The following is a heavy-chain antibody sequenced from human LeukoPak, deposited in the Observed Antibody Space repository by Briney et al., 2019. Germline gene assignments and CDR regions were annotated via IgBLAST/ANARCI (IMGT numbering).Heavy chain of an antibody. Sequence: ASVKVSCKASGYTSTGYYMHWVRQAPGQGLEWMGRINPNSGGTNYAQKFQGRVTVTTDTSISTAYMELSRLRSDDTAIYYCARARGSGSFYQFDYWGQGTLVTVSS. CDR1: GYTSTGYY. CDR2: INPNSGGT. CDR3: ARARGSGSFYQFDY. V-gene: IGHV1-2*06. D-gene: IGHD1-26*01. J-gene: IGHJ4*02.